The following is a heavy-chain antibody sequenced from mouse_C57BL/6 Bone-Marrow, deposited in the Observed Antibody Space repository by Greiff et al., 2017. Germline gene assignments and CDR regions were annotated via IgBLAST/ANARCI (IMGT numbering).Heavy chain of an antibody. CDR2: IDPTRGGT. J-gene: IGHJ1*03. V-gene: IGHV1-62-3*01. CDR3: EHGSCFYWCFAF. Sequence: QVQLKQPGAELVKPGASVKLSCKASGYTFTSYWMHWVKQRPGRGLEWIGRIDPTRGGTQYNEKFKSKATLTVDKPSSTAYMQLSSLTSADSAVYVCEHGSCFYWCFAFWDTGTTVTVTS. CDR1: GYTFTSYW. D-gene: IGHD1-1*02.